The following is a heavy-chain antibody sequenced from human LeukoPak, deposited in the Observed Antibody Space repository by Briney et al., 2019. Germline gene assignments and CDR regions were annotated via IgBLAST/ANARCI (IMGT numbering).Heavy chain of an antibody. V-gene: IGHV1-2*02. CDR3: ARLPRRTDIVVVPAAIPTGDVMDV. CDR1: GYTLTELS. CDR2: INPNSGGT. Sequence: ASVKVSCKVSGYTLTELSMHWVRQAPGQGLEWMGWINPNSGGTNYAQKFQGRVTMTRDTSISTAYMELSRLRCDDTAVYYCARLPRRTDIVVVPAAIPTGDVMDVWGQGTTVTVSS. D-gene: IGHD2-2*02. J-gene: IGHJ6*02.